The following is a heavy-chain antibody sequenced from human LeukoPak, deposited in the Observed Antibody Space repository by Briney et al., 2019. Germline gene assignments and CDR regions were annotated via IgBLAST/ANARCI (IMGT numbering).Heavy chain of an antibody. CDR1: GGSISSSSYC. Sequence: SETLSLTCTVSGGSISSSSYCWGWIRQPPGKGLECIGSIYYSETTYYNPSLKSRVTISVDTSKNQFSLRLSSVTAADTAVYYCARQRYYGSGSYSLNWFDPWGQGTLVTVSS. CDR2: IYYSETT. CDR3: ARQRYYGSGSYSLNWFDP. V-gene: IGHV4-39*01. J-gene: IGHJ5*02. D-gene: IGHD3-10*01.